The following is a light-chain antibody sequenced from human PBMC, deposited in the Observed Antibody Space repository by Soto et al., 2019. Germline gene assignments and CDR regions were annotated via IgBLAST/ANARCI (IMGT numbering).Light chain of an antibody. Sequence: QSVLTQPPSASGTPGQRVTISFSGSSSNVGTNHVNWYQQLPGTAPKLLIYSDNQRPSGVPDRFSGSKSGTSASLAISGLQSEDEADYYCATRDERLSGRVFGGGTKLTVL. V-gene: IGLV1-44*01. CDR1: SSNVGTNH. CDR2: SDN. J-gene: IGLJ3*02. CDR3: ATRDERLSGRV.